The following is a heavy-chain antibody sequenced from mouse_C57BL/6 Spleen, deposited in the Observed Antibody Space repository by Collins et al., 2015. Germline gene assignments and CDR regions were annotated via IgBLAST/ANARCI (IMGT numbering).Heavy chain of an antibody. CDR1: GYTFTSYW. J-gene: IGHJ1*03. CDR2: IDPSDSET. Sequence: QVQLQQPGAELVRPGSSVKLSYKASGYTFTSYWMHWVKQRPIQGLEWIGNIDPSDSETHYNQKFKDKATLTVDKSSSTAYMQLSSLTSEDSAVYYCARWDYYGSSYGPYWYFDVWGTGTTVTVSS. V-gene: IGHV1-52*01. D-gene: IGHD1-1*01. CDR3: ARWDYYGSSYGPYWYFDV.